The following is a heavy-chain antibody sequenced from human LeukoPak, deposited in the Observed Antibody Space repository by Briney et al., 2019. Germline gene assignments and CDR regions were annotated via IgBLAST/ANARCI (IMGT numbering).Heavy chain of an antibody. Sequence: PGGSLRLSCAASGFTFSSYAMYWVRQAPGKGLVWVSRISSDGSSTIYADSVKGRFTISRDNSKNTLYLQMNSLRAEDTAVYYCVTRGYFDWLLFDYWGQGTLVTVSS. D-gene: IGHD3-9*01. CDR3: VTRGYFDWLLFDY. CDR1: GFTFSSYA. J-gene: IGHJ4*02. V-gene: IGHV3-74*01. CDR2: ISSDGSST.